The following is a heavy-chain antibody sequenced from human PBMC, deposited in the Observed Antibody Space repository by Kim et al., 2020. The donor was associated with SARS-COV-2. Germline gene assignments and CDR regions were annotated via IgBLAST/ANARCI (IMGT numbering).Heavy chain of an antibody. CDR3: TTDGSPIAAAGRVI. CDR2: IKSKTDGGTT. Sequence: GGSLRLSCAASGFTFSNAWMSWVRQAPGKGLEWVGRIKSKTDGGTTDYAAPVKGRFTISRDDSKNTLYLQMNSLKTEDTAVYYCTTDGSPIAAAGRVIWGQGTMVTVSS. V-gene: IGHV3-15*01. D-gene: IGHD6-13*01. J-gene: IGHJ3*02. CDR1: GFTFSNAW.